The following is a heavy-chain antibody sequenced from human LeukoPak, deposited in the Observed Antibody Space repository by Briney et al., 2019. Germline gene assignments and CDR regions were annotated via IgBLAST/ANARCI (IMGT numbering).Heavy chain of an antibody. CDR2: IRYDGSNK. CDR3: AKEHDLMTTVVLDAFDI. Sequence: GGSLRLSCAASGFTFSSYWMNWVRQAPGKGLEWVAFIRYDGSNKYYADSVKGRFTISRDNSKNTLYLQMNSLRAEDTAVYYCAKEHDLMTTVVLDAFDIWGQGTMVTVSS. J-gene: IGHJ3*02. V-gene: IGHV3-30*02. D-gene: IGHD4-23*01. CDR1: GFTFSSYW.